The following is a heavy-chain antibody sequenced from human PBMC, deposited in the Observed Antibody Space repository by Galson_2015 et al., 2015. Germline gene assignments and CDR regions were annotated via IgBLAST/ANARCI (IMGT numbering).Heavy chain of an antibody. Sequence: SVKVSCKASGYTFTSYAMHWVRQAPGQRLEWMGWINAGNGNTKYSQKFQGRVTITRDTSASTAYMELSSLRSEDTAVYYCARAPIAVAGRLDYWGQGTLVTVSS. D-gene: IGHD6-19*01. CDR1: GYTFTSYA. CDR2: INAGNGNT. J-gene: IGHJ4*02. V-gene: IGHV1-3*01. CDR3: ARAPIAVAGRLDY.